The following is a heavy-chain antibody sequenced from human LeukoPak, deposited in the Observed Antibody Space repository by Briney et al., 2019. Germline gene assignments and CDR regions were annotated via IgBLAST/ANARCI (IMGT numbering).Heavy chain of an antibody. CDR2: ISWNRGSI. V-gene: IGHV3-9*01. D-gene: IGHD5-18*01. Sequence: GGSLRLSCAASGFTLCYYARHWVRQAPGKGVEGVSGISWNRGSIGYADSVKGRFTISRDNAKNSLYLQMNSLRAEDTALYYCAKDVTRYVDTDYVDYWGEGTLVTVSS. CDR3: AKDVTRYVDTDYVDY. CDR1: GFTLCYYA. J-gene: IGHJ4*02.